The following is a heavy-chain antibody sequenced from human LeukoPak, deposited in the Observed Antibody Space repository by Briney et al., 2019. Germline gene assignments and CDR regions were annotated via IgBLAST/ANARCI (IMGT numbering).Heavy chain of an antibody. D-gene: IGHD3-22*01. CDR3: AKARGLIGGAFDI. J-gene: IGHJ3*02. V-gene: IGHV3-43*01. CDR1: GFTFDDYI. CDR2: VCWDGDTT. Sequence: GGSLRLSCAASGFTFDDYIMHWVRHAPGKGLEWVSLVCWDGDTTYYADSVKGRFTISRDNSKNSLYLQMNSLRTEDTALYYCAKARGLIGGAFDIWGQGTMVTVSS.